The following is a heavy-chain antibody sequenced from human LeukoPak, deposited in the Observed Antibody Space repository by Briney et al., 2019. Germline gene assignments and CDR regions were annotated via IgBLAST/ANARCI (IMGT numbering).Heavy chain of an antibody. CDR2: ISSDGSTT. CDR1: GFTLSTSW. D-gene: IGHD6-13*01. Sequence: GGSLRLSCATSGFTLSTSWMHWVRQAPGKGLVWVSRISSDGSTTTYADSVKGRFTISRDNAKNTLYLQMNSLRVEDTAVYYCVRVRSSSWYDYWGQGALVTVSS. CDR3: VRVRSSSWYDY. J-gene: IGHJ4*02. V-gene: IGHV3-74*01.